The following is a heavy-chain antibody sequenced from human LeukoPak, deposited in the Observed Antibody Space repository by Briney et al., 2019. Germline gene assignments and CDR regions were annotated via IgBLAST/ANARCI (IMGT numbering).Heavy chain of an antibody. CDR2: ISYDGSNK. V-gene: IGHV3-30*01. J-gene: IGHJ4*02. CDR1: GFTFSSYA. D-gene: IGHD4-17*01. CDR3: AREHGDKLFGY. Sequence: GRSLRLSCAASGFTFSSYAMHWVRQAPGKGLEWVAVISYDGSNKYYADSVKGRFTISRDNSKNTLYLQMNSLRAEDTAVYYCAREHGDKLFGYWGQGTLVTVSS.